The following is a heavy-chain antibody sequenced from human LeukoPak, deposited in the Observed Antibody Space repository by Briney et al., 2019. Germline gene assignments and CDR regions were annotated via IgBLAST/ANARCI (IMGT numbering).Heavy chain of an antibody. J-gene: IGHJ5*02. Sequence: ASVKVSCKASGYTFTSYAISWVRQAPGQGLEWMGRIIPILGIANYAQKFQGRVTITADKSTSTAYMELSSLRSEDTAVYYCARGARYYYDSSGYFPPLDPWGQGTLVTVSS. V-gene: IGHV1-69*04. CDR2: IIPILGIA. CDR3: ARGARYYYDSSGYFPPLDP. D-gene: IGHD3-22*01. CDR1: GYTFTSYA.